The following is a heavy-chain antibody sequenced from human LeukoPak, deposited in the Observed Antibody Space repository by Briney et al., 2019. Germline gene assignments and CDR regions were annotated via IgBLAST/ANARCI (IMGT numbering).Heavy chain of an antibody. V-gene: IGHV3-7*03. J-gene: IGHJ4*02. Sequence: PGRSLRLSCAASGFTFSSYAMHWVRQAPGKGLEWVANINEDGSEKYYVDSVKGRFTISRDSAKNSLYPQMNSLRVEDTAVYYCARDHNYGSDYWGQGTLVTVSS. CDR1: GFTFSSYA. CDR3: ARDHNYGSDY. CDR2: INEDGSEK. D-gene: IGHD5-18*01.